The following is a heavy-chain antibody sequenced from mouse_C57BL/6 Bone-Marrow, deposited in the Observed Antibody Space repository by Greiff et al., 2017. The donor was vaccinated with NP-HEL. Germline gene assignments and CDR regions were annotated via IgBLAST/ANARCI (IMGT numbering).Heavy chain of an antibody. CDR2: IDPNSGGT. CDR1: GYTFTSYW. D-gene: IGHD2-3*01. Sequence: QVQLQQPGAELVKPGASVKLSCKASGYTFTSYWMHWVKQRPGRGLEWIGRIDPNSGGTKYNEKFKSKATLTVDIPSSTAYMQLSSLTSDDSAVYYCARREAYDGYLAWFAYWGQGTLVTVSA. J-gene: IGHJ3*01. CDR3: ARREAYDGYLAWFAY. V-gene: IGHV1-72*01.